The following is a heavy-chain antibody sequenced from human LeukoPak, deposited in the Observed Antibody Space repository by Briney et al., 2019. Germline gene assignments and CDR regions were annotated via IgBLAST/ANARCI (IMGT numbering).Heavy chain of an antibody. CDR2: IYHSGST. V-gene: IGHV4-38-2*02. J-gene: IGHJ4*02. CDR3: ARGPPDIVVVPAAMFFDY. D-gene: IGHD2-2*01. CDR1: GYSISSGYY. Sequence: SETLSLTCTVSGYSISSGYYWGWIRQPPGKGLEWIGSIYHSGSTNYNPSLKSRVTISVDTSKNQFSLKLSSVTAADTAVYYCARGPPDIVVVPAAMFFDYWGQGTLVTVSS.